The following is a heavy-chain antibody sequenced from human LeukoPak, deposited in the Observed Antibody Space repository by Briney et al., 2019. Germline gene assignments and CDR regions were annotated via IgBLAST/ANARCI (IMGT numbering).Heavy chain of an antibody. CDR1: GDSISSYY. D-gene: IGHD1-26*01. Sequence: PSETLSLTCTVSGDSISSYYWSWIQQPAGKGLEWIGRIYTSGSTNYNPSLKSRVTMSVDTSKNQFSLKLSSVTAADTAVYYCASNRKWADAFDIWGQGTMVTVSS. CDR2: IYTSGST. J-gene: IGHJ3*02. CDR3: ASNRKWADAFDI. V-gene: IGHV4-4*07.